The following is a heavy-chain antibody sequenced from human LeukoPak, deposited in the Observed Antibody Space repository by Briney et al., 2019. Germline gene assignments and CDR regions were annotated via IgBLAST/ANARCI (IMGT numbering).Heavy chain of an antibody. V-gene: IGHV3-30*02. CDR1: GFTFSSYG. J-gene: IGHJ5*02. CDR3: ARGGDVLLWFGELWA. CDR2: IRYDGSNK. Sequence: GGSLRLSCAASGFTFSSYGMHWVRQAPGKGLEWVAFIRYDGSNKYYADSVKGRFTISRDNAKNTLYLQMNSLRAEDTAVYYCARGGDVLLWFGELWAWGQGTLVTVSS. D-gene: IGHD3-10*01.